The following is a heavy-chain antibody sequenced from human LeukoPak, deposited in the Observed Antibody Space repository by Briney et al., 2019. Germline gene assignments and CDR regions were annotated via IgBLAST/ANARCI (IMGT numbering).Heavy chain of an antibody. Sequence: GGSLRLSCAASGFTFSSYGMHWVRQAPGKGLEWVSYISSSGSTIYYADSVKGRFTISRDNAKNSLYLQMNSLRAEDTAVYYCARDSIAILDYWGQGTLVTVSS. CDR1: GFTFSSYG. V-gene: IGHV3-48*04. J-gene: IGHJ4*02. D-gene: IGHD6-6*01. CDR2: ISSSGSTI. CDR3: ARDSIAILDY.